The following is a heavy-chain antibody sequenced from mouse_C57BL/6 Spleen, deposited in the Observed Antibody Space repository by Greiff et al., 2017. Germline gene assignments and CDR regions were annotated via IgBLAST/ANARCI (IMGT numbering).Heavy chain of an antibody. J-gene: IGHJ2*01. CDR1: GYAFSRSW. CDR2: IYPGDGDT. V-gene: IGHV1-82*01. Sequence: VQLQQSGPELVKPGASVKISCKASGYAFSRSWMNWVKQRPGKGLEWIGRIYPGDGDTNYNGKFKGKATLTADKSSSTAYMQLSSLTSEDSAVYFCARQYYYGFDYWGQGTTLTVSS. D-gene: IGHD1-1*01. CDR3: ARQYYYGFDY.